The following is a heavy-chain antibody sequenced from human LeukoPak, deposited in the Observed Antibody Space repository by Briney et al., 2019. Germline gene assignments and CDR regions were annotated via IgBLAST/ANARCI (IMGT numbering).Heavy chain of an antibody. J-gene: IGHJ3*02. Sequence: PSETLSLTCTVSGGSITSYNWNWIRQPPGKGLEWIGFIYYSGNTNYNPSLKSRVTISVDTSKNQFSLKLSSVAAADTAVYYCARGGDSSAWGDAFDIWGQGTMVTVSS. CDR3: ARGGDSSAWGDAFDI. D-gene: IGHD3-22*01. V-gene: IGHV4-59*01. CDR1: GGSITSYN. CDR2: IYYSGNT.